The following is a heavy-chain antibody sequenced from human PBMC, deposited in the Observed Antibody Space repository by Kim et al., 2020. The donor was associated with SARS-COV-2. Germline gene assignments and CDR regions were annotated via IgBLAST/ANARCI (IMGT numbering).Heavy chain of an antibody. J-gene: IGHJ4*02. V-gene: IGHV4-39*01. D-gene: IGHD6-13*01. CDR3: ARHGLAAAIDY. Sequence: SETLSLTCTVSGGSISSSSYYWGWIRQPPGKGLEWIGSIYYSGSTYYNPSLKSRVTISVDTSKNQFSLKLSSVTAADTAVYYCARHGLAAAIDYWGQGTLVTVSS. CDR2: IYYSGST. CDR1: GGSISSSSYY.